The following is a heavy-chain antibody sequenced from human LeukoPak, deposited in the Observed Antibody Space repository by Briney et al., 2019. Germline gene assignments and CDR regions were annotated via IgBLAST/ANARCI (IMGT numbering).Heavy chain of an antibody. CDR2: IYYSGST. CDR3: ARATTYYDYVWGSYRYNYYFDY. V-gene: IGHV4-31*03. Sequence: SETLSLTCTVSGGSISSGGYYWSWIRQHPGKGLEWIGYIYYSGSTYYNPSLKSRVTISVDTSKNQFSLKLSSVTAADTAVYYCARATTYYDYVWGSYRYNYYFDYWGQGTLVTVSS. J-gene: IGHJ4*02. D-gene: IGHD3-16*02. CDR1: GGSISSGGYY.